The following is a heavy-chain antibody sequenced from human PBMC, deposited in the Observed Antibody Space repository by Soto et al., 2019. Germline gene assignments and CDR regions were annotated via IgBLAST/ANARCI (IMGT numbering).Heavy chain of an antibody. D-gene: IGHD6-19*01. J-gene: IGHJ3*02. CDR3: ARVVSAPIQQWLVDDAFDI. CDR1: GYTFTSYD. V-gene: IGHV1-8*01. Sequence: ASVKVSCKASGYTFTSYDINWVRQATGQGLEWMGWMNPNSGNTGYAQKFQGRVTMTRNTSISTAYMELSSLRSEDTAVYYCARVVSAPIQQWLVDDAFDIWGQGTMVTVSS. CDR2: MNPNSGNT.